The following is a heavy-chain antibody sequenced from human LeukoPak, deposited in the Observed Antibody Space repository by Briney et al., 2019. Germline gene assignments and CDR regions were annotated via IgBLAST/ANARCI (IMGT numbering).Heavy chain of an antibody. CDR2: INPNSGDT. CDR1: GYTFTGYY. J-gene: IGHJ6*03. V-gene: IGHV1-2*02. Sequence: ASVKVSCKASGYTFTGYYVHWARQAPGQGLEWIGWINPNSGDTNYAQKFQGRVTMTRDTSISTAYMELSGLRSDDTAVYYCARGDLVRHYYYMDVWGKGTTVTVSS. D-gene: IGHD6-6*01. CDR3: ARGDLVRHYYYMDV.